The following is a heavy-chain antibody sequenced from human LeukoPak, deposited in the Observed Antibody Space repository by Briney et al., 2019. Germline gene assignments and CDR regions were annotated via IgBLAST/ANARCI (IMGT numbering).Heavy chain of an antibody. Sequence: SETLSLTCTVSGGSISSYYWSWIRQPPGKGLEWIGHIYYSGSTNYNPSLKSRVTISVDTSNNQFSLKLSSVTAADTAVYYCATTTIRLGYWGQGTLVTVSS. D-gene: IGHD1-26*01. V-gene: IGHV4-59*12. CDR2: IYYSGST. CDR1: GGSISSYY. CDR3: ATTTIRLGY. J-gene: IGHJ4*02.